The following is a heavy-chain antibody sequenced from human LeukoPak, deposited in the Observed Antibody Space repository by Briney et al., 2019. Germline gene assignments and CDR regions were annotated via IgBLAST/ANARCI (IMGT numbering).Heavy chain of an antibody. CDR2: IYYSGST. CDR3: ARSGYRYGADALDI. D-gene: IGHD5-18*01. CDR1: GGSISSSSYY. V-gene: IGHV4-39*07. Sequence: SETLSLTCTVSGGSISSSSYYWGWIRQPPGKGLECIGSIYYSGSTNYKPSLKSRVTISVDTSKNQFSLKLSSVTAADTAVYYCARSGYRYGADALDIWGQGTMVTVSS. J-gene: IGHJ3*02.